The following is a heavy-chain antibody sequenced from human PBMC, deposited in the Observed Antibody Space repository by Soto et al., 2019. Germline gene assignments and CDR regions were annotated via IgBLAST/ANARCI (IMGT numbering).Heavy chain of an antibody. CDR2: ISYDGILK. D-gene: IGHD3-10*01. CDR1: GFTFSSFG. J-gene: IGHJ6*02. V-gene: IGHV3-30*18. CDR3: AKDFKVSGGHYGSLNYYYGMDV. Sequence: GGSLRLSCAASGFTFSSFGVHWVRQAPGKGLEWVAIISYDGILKYYADSVKGRFTISRDTSKGALYLQMNSLRPEDTAVYYCAKDFKVSGGHYGSLNYYYGMDVWGQGTTVTVSS.